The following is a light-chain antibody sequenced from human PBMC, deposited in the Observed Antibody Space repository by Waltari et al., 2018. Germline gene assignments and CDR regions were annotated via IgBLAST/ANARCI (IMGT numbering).Light chain of an antibody. J-gene: IGLJ3*02. V-gene: IGLV1-44*01. CDR1: SPNVGTNV. CDR3: AAWDDSLNGWWV. CDR2: RND. Sequence: QSVLTQPPSVSGTPGPRVTIACSGSSPNVGTNVENWYQQLPGKAPKLLIYRNDLRPSGVPDRFSGSKSGTSASLAISGLQSDDEADYYCAAWDDSLNGWWVFGGGTKVTVL.